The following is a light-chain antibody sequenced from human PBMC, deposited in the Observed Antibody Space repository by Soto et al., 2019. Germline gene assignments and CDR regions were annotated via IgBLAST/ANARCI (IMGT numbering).Light chain of an antibody. V-gene: IGKV3-15*01. CDR2: GAS. J-gene: IGKJ1*01. Sequence: EVVMTQSPATLSVSPGERVTLSCRASQSINAHLAWYQQKPGQAPRLLIHGASTRATGIPARFSGSGFGTEFILTFSSLQSEDFAVYYCQQYNTWLWTFGQGTKVEIQ. CDR1: QSINAH. CDR3: QQYNTWLWT.